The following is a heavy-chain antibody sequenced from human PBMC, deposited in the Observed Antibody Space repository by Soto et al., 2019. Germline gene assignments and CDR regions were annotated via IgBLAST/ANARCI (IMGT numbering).Heavy chain of an antibody. CDR3: ARVACTGGRCYYDY. Sequence: QVQLVQSGAEVKKPGASVKVSCKASGYTFTSYDFNWVRQATGQGLEWLGWMNPNSGTTGYAQRFQGRVTMTRNTAISTACMELSSLRSEDTAMYYCARVACTGGRCYYDYWGQGTLVTVSS. D-gene: IGHD2-8*02. J-gene: IGHJ4*02. V-gene: IGHV1-8*01. CDR1: GYTFTSYD. CDR2: MNPNSGTT.